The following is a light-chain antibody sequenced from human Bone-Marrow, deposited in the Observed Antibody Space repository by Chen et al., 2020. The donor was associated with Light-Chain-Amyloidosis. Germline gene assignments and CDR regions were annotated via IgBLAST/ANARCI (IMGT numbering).Light chain of an antibody. CDR1: TGDVGTYNY. CDR2: AVS. V-gene: IGLV2-14*01. J-gene: IGLJ1*01. CDR3: SSFTSSSSYV. Sequence: QSALTQPASVSGSPGQSITISCTATTGDVGTYNYVSWYQQHPGNAPKVMIYAVSNRPSGVSNRFSGSKSGNTASLTISGLQAEDEADYYCSSFTSSSSYVFGPGTKVTVL.